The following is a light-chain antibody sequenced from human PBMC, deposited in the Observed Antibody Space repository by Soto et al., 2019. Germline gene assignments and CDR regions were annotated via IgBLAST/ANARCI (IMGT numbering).Light chain of an antibody. CDR2: EGS. CDR1: SRDVGNYNY. Sequence: QSALTQPASVSGSPGQSITISCTGTSRDVGNYNYVSWYQQHPGKAPKLMIFEGSDRPSGVSNRFAGSKSGNTASLTISGLQAEDEADYYCSSYISSFSHVFGTGTKLTVL. CDR3: SSYISSFSHV. V-gene: IGLV2-14*01. J-gene: IGLJ1*01.